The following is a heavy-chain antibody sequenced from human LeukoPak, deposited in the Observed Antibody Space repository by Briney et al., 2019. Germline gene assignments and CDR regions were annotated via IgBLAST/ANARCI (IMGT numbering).Heavy chain of an antibody. CDR2: IYSSGTT. CDR1: GGSISSHY. J-gene: IGHJ2*01. Sequence: SETLSLTCTVSGGSISSHYWSWIRQPAGKGLEWFGRIYSSGTTNYNPSLKSRVTMSVDTSKNQSSLKLSSVTAADTAAYYCARASYSGNRYFDLWGRSTLVTVSS. V-gene: IGHV4-4*07. D-gene: IGHD3-10*01. CDR3: ARASYSGNRYFDL.